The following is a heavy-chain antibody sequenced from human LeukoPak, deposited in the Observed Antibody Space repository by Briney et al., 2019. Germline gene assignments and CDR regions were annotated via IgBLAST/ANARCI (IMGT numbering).Heavy chain of an antibody. CDR1: GGSFSGYY. D-gene: IGHD3-9*01. J-gene: IGHJ6*03. CDR2: INHSGST. Sequence: PSETLSLTCAVYGGSFSGYYWSWIRQPPGKGLEWIGEINHSGSTNYNPPLKSRVTISVDTPKNQFSLKLSSVTAADRAVYYCARGRYDIYGVAGRRGYYYYMDVWGKGTTVTVSS. CDR3: ARGRYDIYGVAGRRGYYYYMDV. V-gene: IGHV4-34*01.